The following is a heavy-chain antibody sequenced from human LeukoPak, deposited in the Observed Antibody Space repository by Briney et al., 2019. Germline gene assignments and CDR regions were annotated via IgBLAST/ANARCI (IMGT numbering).Heavy chain of an antibody. CDR1: GGSISSSSYY. Sequence: KSSETLSLTCTVSGGSISSSSYYWGWIRQPPGKGLEWIGSIYYSGSTYYNPSLKSRVTISVDTSKNQFSLKLSSVTAADTAVYYCARQGGDYYDSSGLPVDWGQGTLVTVSS. V-gene: IGHV4-39*01. J-gene: IGHJ4*02. CDR3: ARQGGDYYDSSGLPVD. D-gene: IGHD3-22*01. CDR2: IYYSGST.